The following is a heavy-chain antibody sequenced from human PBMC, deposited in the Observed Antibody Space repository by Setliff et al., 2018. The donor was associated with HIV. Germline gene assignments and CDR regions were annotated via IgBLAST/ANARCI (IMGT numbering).Heavy chain of an antibody. CDR3: ATGKLSGSGSPIYNWFDP. V-gene: IGHV1-69*06. CDR1: GGTFGSYA. Sequence: GASVKVSCKASGGTFGSYAVSWVRQAPGQGLEWMGGIIPMFGTAKYARKFQGRVTMTEDTSTDTAYMERSSLRSEDTAVYYCATGKLSGSGSPIYNWFDPWGQGTLVTVSS. J-gene: IGHJ5*02. D-gene: IGHD3-10*01. CDR2: IIPMFGTA.